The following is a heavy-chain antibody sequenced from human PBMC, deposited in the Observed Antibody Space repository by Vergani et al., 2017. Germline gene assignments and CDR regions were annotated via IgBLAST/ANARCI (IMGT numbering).Heavy chain of an antibody. D-gene: IGHD3-16*02. CDR2: IIPIFGTA. CDR3: ARDNAFTFGGVIVLSAFDP. V-gene: IGHV1-69*18. CDR1: GGTFSSYA. Sequence: QVQVVQSGAEVKKSGASVKVSCKTSGGTFSSYAISWVRQAPGQGLEWMGRIIPIFGTANYAQKFQGRVTITADESTSTAYMELSSLRSEDTAVYYCARDNAFTFGGVIVLSAFDPWGQGTLVTVSS. J-gene: IGHJ5*02.